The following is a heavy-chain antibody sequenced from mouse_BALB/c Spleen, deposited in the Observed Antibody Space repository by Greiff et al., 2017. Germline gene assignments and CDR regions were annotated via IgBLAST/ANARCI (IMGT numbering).Heavy chain of an antibody. CDR2: IRNKANGYTT. Sequence: DVKLVESGGGLVQPGGSLRLSCATSGFTFTDYYMSWVRQPPGKALEWLGFIRNKANGYTTEYSASVKGRFTISRDNSQSILYLQMNTLRAEDSATYYCAREDRYDVWDAMDYWGQGTSVTVSS. CDR1: GFTFTDYY. J-gene: IGHJ4*01. D-gene: IGHD2-14*01. CDR3: AREDRYDVWDAMDY. V-gene: IGHV7-3*02.